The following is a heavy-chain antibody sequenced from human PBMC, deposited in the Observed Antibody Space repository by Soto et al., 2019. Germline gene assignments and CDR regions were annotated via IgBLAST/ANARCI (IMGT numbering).Heavy chain of an antibody. CDR2: ISAYNGNT. J-gene: IGHJ6*02. V-gene: IGHV1-18*04. D-gene: IGHD3-3*01. CDR3: ARETHHTIFVVVMPYYYCCCGMDF. Sequence: ASVKVSCKASGYTSTSYGISWVRQAPGQGLEWMGWISAYNGNTNCAQKLQGRVTMTTDTSTSTAYMELRSLRSDDTAVYYCARETHHTIFVVVMPYYYCCCGMDFWGRVTTVAV. CDR1: GYTSTSYG.